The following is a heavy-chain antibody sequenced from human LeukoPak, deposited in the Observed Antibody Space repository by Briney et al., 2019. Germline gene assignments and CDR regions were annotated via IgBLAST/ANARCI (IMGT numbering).Heavy chain of an antibody. CDR3: ARVDSKGVLLWFGELLD. CDR2: INAGNGNT. CDR1: GYTFTSYA. D-gene: IGHD3-10*01. Sequence: ASVKVSCKASGYTFTSYAMHWVRQAPGQRLEWMGWINAGNGNTKYSQKFQGRVTITRDTSASTAYMELSSLRSEDTAVYYCARVDSKGVLLWFGELLDWGQGTLVTVSS. J-gene: IGHJ4*02. V-gene: IGHV1-3*01.